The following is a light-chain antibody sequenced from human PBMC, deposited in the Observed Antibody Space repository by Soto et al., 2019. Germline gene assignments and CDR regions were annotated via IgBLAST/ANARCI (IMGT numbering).Light chain of an antibody. CDR3: SSYAGSNNFDVL. CDR1: SSDIGDHNF. J-gene: IGLJ2*01. V-gene: IGLV2-8*01. CDR2: EVN. Sequence: QSALTQPPSASGSPGQSVTISCTGTSSDIGDHNFVSWYQQHPGKAPKLMIYEVNERPSGVPDRFSGSKSGNTASLTVSGLQAEDEADYYCSSYAGSNNFDVLFGGGTKLTVL.